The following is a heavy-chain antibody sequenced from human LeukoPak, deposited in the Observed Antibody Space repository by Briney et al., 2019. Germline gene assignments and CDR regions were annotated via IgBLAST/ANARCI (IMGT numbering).Heavy chain of an antibody. CDR3: CAIFGVVINSYYYYMDV. CDR2: ISSSSSTI. CDR1: GFTFSSYS. V-gene: IGHV3-48*01. J-gene: IGHJ6*03. D-gene: IGHD3-3*01. Sequence: PGGSLRLSCAASGFTFSSYSMNWVRQAPGKGLEWVSYISSSSSTIYYADSVKGRFTISRDNAKNSLYLQMNSLRAEDTAVYYCCAIFGVVINSYYYYMDVWGKGTTVTVSS.